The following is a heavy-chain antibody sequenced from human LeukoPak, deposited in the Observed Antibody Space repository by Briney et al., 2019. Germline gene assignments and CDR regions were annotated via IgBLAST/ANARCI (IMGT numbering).Heavy chain of an antibody. Sequence: SETLSLTCTVSGGSISSGGYYWSWIRQPPGKGLEWIGSIYYSGSTYYNPSLKSRVTISVDTSKNQFSLKLSSVTAADTAVYYCARDPISSSWLPNWFDPWGQGTLVTVSS. D-gene: IGHD6-13*01. V-gene: IGHV4-39*07. CDR1: GGSISSGGYY. CDR2: IYYSGST. J-gene: IGHJ5*02. CDR3: ARDPISSSWLPNWFDP.